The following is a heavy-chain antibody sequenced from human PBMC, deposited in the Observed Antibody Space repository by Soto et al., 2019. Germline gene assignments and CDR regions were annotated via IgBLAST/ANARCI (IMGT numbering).Heavy chain of an antibody. CDR1: GFSFSTFW. J-gene: IGHJ5*02. CDR2: IKEDGSDK. D-gene: IGHD6-19*01. Sequence: EMQLVQSGGGLVQPGGSLRLSCSASGFSFSTFWMSWVRQAPGKGLEWLASIKEDGSDKYYVDSVKGRFTISRDNAKNSLYLQMNSLRDEDTAVYYCARDGSGCLWGWFDPWGQGTLVTVSS. CDR3: ARDGSGCLWGWFDP. V-gene: IGHV3-7*01.